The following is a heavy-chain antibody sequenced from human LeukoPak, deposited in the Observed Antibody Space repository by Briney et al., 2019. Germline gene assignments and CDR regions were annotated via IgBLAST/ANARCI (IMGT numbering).Heavy chain of an antibody. V-gene: IGHV3-30*18. CDR2: ISYDGSDK. J-gene: IGHJ4*02. D-gene: IGHD6-6*01. CDR3: AKDLATKYTLDY. Sequence: PGGSLRLSCAASGFTFRSHGIHWVRQAPGKGLEWVALISYDGSDKFFADSVRGRFTISRDNSKNTLYLQMNSLRAEDTAVYYCAKDLATKYTLDYWGRGTLVTVSS. CDR1: GFTFRSHG.